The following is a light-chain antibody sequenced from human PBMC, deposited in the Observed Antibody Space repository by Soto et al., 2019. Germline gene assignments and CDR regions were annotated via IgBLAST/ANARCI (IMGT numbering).Light chain of an antibody. CDR2: EVT. V-gene: IGLV2-8*01. CDR1: SSDVGGYSY. CDR3: SSYAGSNNFV. J-gene: IGLJ1*01. Sequence: ALTQPPSASGSPGQSVTISFTGTSSDVGGYSYVSWYQQHPGKAPKLMIYEVTKRPSGVPDRFSASKSGNTASLTVSGLQAEDEADYYCSSYAGSNNFVFGTGTKVTVL.